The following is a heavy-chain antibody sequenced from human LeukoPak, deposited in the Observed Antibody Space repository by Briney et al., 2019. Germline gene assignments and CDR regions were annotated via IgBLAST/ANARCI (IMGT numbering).Heavy chain of an antibody. Sequence: ASVNVSCKASGYTFTSYGISWVRQAPGQGLEWMGWISAYNGNTNYAQKLQGRVTMTTDTSTSTAYMELRSLRSDDTAVYYCARDGGGYYDSSGIDFDYWGQGTLVTVSS. CDR2: ISAYNGNT. V-gene: IGHV1-18*01. CDR3: ARDGGGYYDSSGIDFDY. CDR1: GYTFTSYG. D-gene: IGHD3-22*01. J-gene: IGHJ4*02.